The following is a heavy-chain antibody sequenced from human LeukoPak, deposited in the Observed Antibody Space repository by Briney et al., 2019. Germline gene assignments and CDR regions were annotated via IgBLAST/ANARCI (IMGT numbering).Heavy chain of an antibody. J-gene: IGHJ4*02. V-gene: IGHV4-61*02. CDR2: IYTSGST. Sequence: PSQTLSLTCTVSGGSISSGSHYWSWIRQPAGKGLEWIGRIYTSGSTHYNPSLKSRVTISVDTSKNQFSLKLSSVTAADTAVYYCARLGVPAAAIPGGGVDYWGQGTLVTVSS. CDR3: ARLGVPAAAIPGGGVDY. CDR1: GGSISSGSHY. D-gene: IGHD2-2*01.